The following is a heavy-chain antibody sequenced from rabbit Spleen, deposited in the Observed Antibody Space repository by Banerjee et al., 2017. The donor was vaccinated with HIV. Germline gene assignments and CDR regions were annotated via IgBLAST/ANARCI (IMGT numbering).Heavy chain of an antibody. D-gene: IGHD8-1*01. CDR1: GFSFTYIDY. V-gene: IGHV1S40*01. CDR3: ARDSGSSFSTYGMDL. CDR2: IYAGSSGSS. Sequence: QSLEESGGDLVKPGASLTLTCTASGFSFTYIDYLCWVRQPPGKGPEWIACIYAGSSGSSYYARWAKGRFPISKTSSTTVTLQMTSLTAADTASYFCARDSGSSFSTYGMDLWGQGTLVTVS. J-gene: IGHJ6*01.